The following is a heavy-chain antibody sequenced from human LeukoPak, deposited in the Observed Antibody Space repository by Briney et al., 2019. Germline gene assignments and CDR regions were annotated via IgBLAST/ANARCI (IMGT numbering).Heavy chain of an antibody. D-gene: IGHD3-10*01. CDR3: ANANVRGVITNSFEY. V-gene: IGHV3-23*01. CDR2: ISGSGGST. Sequence: GGSLRLSCAASGFTFSSYAMSWVRQAPGKGLEWVSAISGSGGSTYYADSVKGRFTISRDNSKNTLYLQMNSLRAEDTAVYYCANANVRGVITNSFEYWGQGTLVTVSS. CDR1: GFTFSSYA. J-gene: IGHJ4*02.